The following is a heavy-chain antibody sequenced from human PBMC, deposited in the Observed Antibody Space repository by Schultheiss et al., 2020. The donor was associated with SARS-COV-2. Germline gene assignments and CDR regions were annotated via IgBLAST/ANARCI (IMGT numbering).Heavy chain of an antibody. CDR1: GFTFSSYS. J-gene: IGHJ4*02. CDR3: ARDYCGGDCYSDY. D-gene: IGHD2-21*01. Sequence: GGSLRLSCAASGFTFSSYSMNWVRQAPGKGLEWVSYISSSSSYIYYADSVKGRFTISRDNAKNSLYLQMNSLRAEDTAVYYCARDYCGGDCYSDYWGQGTLVTVSS. V-gene: IGHV3-21*05. CDR2: ISSSSSYI.